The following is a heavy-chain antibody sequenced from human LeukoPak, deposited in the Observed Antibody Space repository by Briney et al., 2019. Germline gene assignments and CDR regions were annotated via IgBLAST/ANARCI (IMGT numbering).Heavy chain of an antibody. CDR2: INPNSGGT. V-gene: IGHV1-2*02. CDR3: ARSRSYSYYFDY. CDR1: GHTFTGYY. D-gene: IGHD3-10*01. Sequence: ASVKVSCKASGHTFTGYYMHWVRQAPGQGLEWMGWINPNSGGTNYAQKFQGRVTMTRDTSISTAYMELSRLRSDDTAVYYCARSRSYSYYFDYWGQGTLVTVSS. J-gene: IGHJ4*02.